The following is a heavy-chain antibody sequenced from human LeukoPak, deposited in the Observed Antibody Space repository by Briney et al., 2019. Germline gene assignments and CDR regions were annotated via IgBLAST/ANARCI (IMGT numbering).Heavy chain of an antibody. D-gene: IGHD2-15*01. V-gene: IGHV3-23*01. Sequence: GGSLRLSCAVSGFTFSTYAMSWVRQAPGKGLEWVSGISGSGGRTYNADSVKGRFTISRDNAKKSLYLQMNSLRAEDTAVYYCARVPTVGSGGYQFDYWGQGTLVTVSS. CDR2: ISGSGGRT. J-gene: IGHJ4*02. CDR1: GFTFSTYA. CDR3: ARVPTVGSGGYQFDY.